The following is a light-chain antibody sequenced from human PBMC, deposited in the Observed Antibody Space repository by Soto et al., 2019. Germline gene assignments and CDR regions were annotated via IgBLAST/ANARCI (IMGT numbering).Light chain of an antibody. CDR3: LQDYAYPLT. CDR1: QGITND. CDR2: SAF. J-gene: IGKJ4*01. Sequence: AIQMTQSPSSLSACVGDRVTITCRASQGITNDLGWYQQKPGKAPKLLIYSAFTLHSGVPSRFSGSGSGTEFTLTISSLQPKDFATYYCLQDYAYPLTFGGGTKVEIE. V-gene: IGKV1-6*01.